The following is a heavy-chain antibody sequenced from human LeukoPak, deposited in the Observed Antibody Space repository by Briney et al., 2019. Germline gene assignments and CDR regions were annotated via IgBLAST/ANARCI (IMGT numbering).Heavy chain of an antibody. Sequence: ASVKVSCKASGYTFTSYGISWVRQAPGQGLEWMGWISAYNGNTNYAQKLQGRVTMTTDTSTSTAYMELRSLRSDDTAVYYCAREARPTMPRDISQKNSHWYFDLWGRGTLVTVSS. CDR1: GYTFTSYG. V-gene: IGHV1-18*01. J-gene: IGHJ2*01. D-gene: IGHD2-2*01. CDR3: AREARPTMPRDISQKNSHWYFDL. CDR2: ISAYNGNT.